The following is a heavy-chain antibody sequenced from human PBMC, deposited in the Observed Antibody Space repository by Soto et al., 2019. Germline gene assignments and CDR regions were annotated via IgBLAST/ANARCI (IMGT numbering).Heavy chain of an antibody. V-gene: IGHV1-2*04. D-gene: IGHD2-8*01. CDR2: INPKSGGT. CDR3: ARGDTTDCSNGVCSFFYNHDMDV. CDR1: GYSFTDYH. Sequence: QVQLVQSGAEVKKPGASVKVSCKASGYSFTDYHIHWVRQAPGRGLEWLGRINPKSGGTSTAQKFQGWVTMTTDTSISTASMELTRLTSVDTAIYYCARGDTTDCSNGVCSFFYNHDMDVWGQGTTVTVSS. J-gene: IGHJ6*02.